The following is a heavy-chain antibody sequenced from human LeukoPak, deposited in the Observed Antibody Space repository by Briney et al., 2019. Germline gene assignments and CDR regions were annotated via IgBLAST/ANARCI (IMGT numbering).Heavy chain of an antibody. CDR3: ASIPQSRPSDGDDDNYYYYGMDV. D-gene: IGHD4-17*01. CDR2: ISYDGTNK. V-gene: IGHV3-30-3*01. J-gene: IGHJ6*02. Sequence: GRSLRLSCAASGFTFSSYAMHWVRQAPGKGVEGVALISYDGTNKYYADSVKGRFTISRDNSKNTLYLQMNSLRAEDTAVYYCASIPQSRPSDGDDDNYYYYGMDVWGQGTTVTVSS. CDR1: GFTFSSYA.